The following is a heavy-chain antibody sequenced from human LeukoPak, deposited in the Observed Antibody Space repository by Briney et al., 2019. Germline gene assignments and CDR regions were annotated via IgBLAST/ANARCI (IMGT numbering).Heavy chain of an antibody. CDR2: INPNSGGT. V-gene: IGHV1-2*06. J-gene: IGHJ5*02. CDR1: GYTFTGYY. Sequence: GASVKVSCKASGYTFTGYYMYWVRQAPGQGLEWMGRINPNSGGTDYAQNSQGRVTMTRDTSISTAYMELSRLRSDDTAVYYCARGYCSGGTCYLVENWFDPWGQGTLVTVSS. CDR3: ARGYCSGGTCYLVENWFDP. D-gene: IGHD2-15*01.